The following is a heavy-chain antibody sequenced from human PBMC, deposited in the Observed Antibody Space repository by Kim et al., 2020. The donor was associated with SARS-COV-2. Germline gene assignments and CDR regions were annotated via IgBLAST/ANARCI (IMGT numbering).Heavy chain of an antibody. Sequence: SETLSLTCAVYGGSFSGYYWSWIRQPPGKGLEWIGEINHSGSTNYNPALKSRVTISVDTSKNQFSLKLSSVTAADTAVYYCARGERGDGMDVWGQGTTVTVSS. D-gene: IGHD3-16*01. J-gene: IGHJ6*02. CDR2: INHSGST. CDR1: GGSFSGYY. CDR3: ARGERGDGMDV. V-gene: IGHV4-34*01.